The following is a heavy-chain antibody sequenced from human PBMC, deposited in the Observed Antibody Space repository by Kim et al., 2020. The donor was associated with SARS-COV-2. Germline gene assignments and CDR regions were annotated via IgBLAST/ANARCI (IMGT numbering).Heavy chain of an antibody. CDR1: GFIFSNYG. D-gene: IGHD6-13*01. Sequence: GGSLRLSCAASGFIFSNYGMHWVRQAPGKGLEWLAVISYDGRDKYYADSVKGRFTISRDNSKNTVYVQMNSLRGEDTAVYYCAKYSSSSNYYYGMDVWGQGTTVTVSS. J-gene: IGHJ6*02. CDR2: ISYDGRDK. V-gene: IGHV3-30*18. CDR3: AKYSSSSNYYYGMDV.